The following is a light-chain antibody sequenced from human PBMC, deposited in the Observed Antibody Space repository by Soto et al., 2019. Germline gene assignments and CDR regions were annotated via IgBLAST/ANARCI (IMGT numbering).Light chain of an antibody. Sequence: QSALTQPASVSGSPGQSITISCTGSSSDVGGYNYVSWYQQHPGKAPKLMIYDVSNRPSGVSNRLSGSKSGNTASLTISGLQAEDEAEYYCSSYTSSNTDVFGTGTKLTVL. CDR1: SSDVGGYNY. V-gene: IGLV2-14*03. J-gene: IGLJ1*01. CDR2: DVS. CDR3: SSYTSSNTDV.